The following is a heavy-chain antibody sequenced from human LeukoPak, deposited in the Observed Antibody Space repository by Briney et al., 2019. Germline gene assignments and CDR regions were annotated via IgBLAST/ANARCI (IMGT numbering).Heavy chain of an antibody. CDR2: IYYSGST. CDR1: GGSISSGGYY. V-gene: IGHV4-31*03. CDR3: ASSHKEYYYYYYMDV. Sequence: SETLSLTCTVSGGSISSGGYYWSWLRQHPGKGLEWIGYIYYSGSTYYNPSLKSRVTISVDTSKNQFSLKLSSVTAADTAVYYCASSHKEYYYYYYMDVWGKGTTVTVSS. J-gene: IGHJ6*03.